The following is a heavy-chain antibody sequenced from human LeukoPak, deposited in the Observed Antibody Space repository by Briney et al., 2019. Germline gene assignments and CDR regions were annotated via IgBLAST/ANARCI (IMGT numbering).Heavy chain of an antibody. CDR3: AVYSGYAPVRFDY. V-gene: IGHV1-2*02. CDR1: GYTFTGYY. Sequence: ASVKVSCKASGYTFTGYYMHWVRQAPGQGLEWMGWINPNSGGTNYAQKFQGRVTMTRDTSISTAYMELSRLRSDDTAVYYCAVYSGYAPVRFDYWGQGTLVTVSS. J-gene: IGHJ4*02. CDR2: INPNSGGT. D-gene: IGHD5-12*01.